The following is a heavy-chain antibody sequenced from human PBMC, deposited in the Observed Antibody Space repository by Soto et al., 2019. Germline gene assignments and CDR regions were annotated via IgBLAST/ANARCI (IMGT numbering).Heavy chain of an antibody. CDR3: ARASSFRGDFDI. J-gene: IGHJ3*02. CDR2: IYHAGSP. CDR1: GGSIRSSSL. V-gene: IGHV4-4*02. D-gene: IGHD3-10*01. Sequence: QVQLLESGPGLVKPSGTLSLNCAVSGGSIRSSSLWTWLRPSPGKGLEWIGEIYHAGSPNYNPSFQSRVTNSADTSKNFFSLRLTSVTAADTAMYYCARASSFRGDFDIWGQGTAVTVSS.